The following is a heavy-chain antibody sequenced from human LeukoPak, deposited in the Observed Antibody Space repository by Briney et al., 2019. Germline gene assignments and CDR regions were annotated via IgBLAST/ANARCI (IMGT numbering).Heavy chain of an antibody. J-gene: IGHJ1*01. D-gene: IGHD6-13*01. V-gene: IGHV1-2*02. CDR2: INPNSGGT. Sequence: ASVKVSCKASGYTFTGYYMHWVRQAPGQGLEWMGWINPNSGGTNHAQKFQGRVTMTRDTSISTAYMELSRLRSDDTAVYYCARVDQVGAAAGTNFQHWGQGTLVTVSS. CDR1: GYTFTGYY. CDR3: ARVDQVGAAAGTNFQH.